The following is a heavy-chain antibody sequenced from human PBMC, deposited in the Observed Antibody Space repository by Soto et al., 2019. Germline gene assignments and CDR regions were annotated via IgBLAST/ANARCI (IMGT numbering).Heavy chain of an antibody. D-gene: IGHD3-10*01. CDR2: IIPIFGTA. CDR3: ARATDYYGSGSYSGPYYYYGIDV. Sequence: QVQLVQSGAEVKKPGSSVKVSCKASGGTFSSYAISWVRQAPGQGLEWMGGIIPIFGTANYAQKFQGRVTITADKSTSRAYMELSSLRSEDTAVYYCARATDYYGSGSYSGPYYYYGIDVWGQGTTVTVSS. V-gene: IGHV1-69*06. J-gene: IGHJ6*02. CDR1: GGTFSSYA.